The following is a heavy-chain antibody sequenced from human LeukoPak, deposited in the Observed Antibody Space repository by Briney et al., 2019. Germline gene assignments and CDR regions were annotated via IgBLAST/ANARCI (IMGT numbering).Heavy chain of an antibody. D-gene: IGHD3-3*01. CDR1: GGSFSGYY. V-gene: IGHV4-34*01. CDR2: INHSGST. Sequence: SETLSLTCAVYGGSFSGYYWSWIRQPPGKGLEWIGEINHSGSTNYNPSLKSRVTISVDTSKNQFSLKLSSVTAADTAAYYCARGYGDFWSGSYGDWGQGTLVTVSS. CDR3: ARGYGDFWSGSYGD. J-gene: IGHJ4*02.